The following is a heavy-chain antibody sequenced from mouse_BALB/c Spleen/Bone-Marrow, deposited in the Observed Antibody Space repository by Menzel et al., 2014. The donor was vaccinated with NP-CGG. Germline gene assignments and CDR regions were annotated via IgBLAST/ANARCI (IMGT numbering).Heavy chain of an antibody. D-gene: IGHD4-1*01. CDR1: GFAFSSYD. V-gene: IGHV5-12-1*01. J-gene: IGHJ1*01. CDR3: ARHKLGRWYVDV. Sequence: EVHLVESGGGLVKPGGSLELSCAVSGFAFSSYDMSWVRQTPEKRLEWVAYISSGGGSTYYPDIVKGRFIISRDNAKNTLYLQMSSLKSEDTAMYYCARHKLGRWYVDVWGAGTTVTVSS. CDR2: ISSGGGST.